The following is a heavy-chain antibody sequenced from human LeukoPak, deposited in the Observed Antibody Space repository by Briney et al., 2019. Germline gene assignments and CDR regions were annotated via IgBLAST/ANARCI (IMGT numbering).Heavy chain of an antibody. J-gene: IGHJ4*02. CDR1: GGSISSSRYY. V-gene: IGHV4-39*01. CDR3: AKQRRDGYNYFDF. CDR2: IFYTENT. D-gene: IGHD5-24*01. Sequence: KPSETLSLTCTVSGGSISSSRYYWGWIRHPPGKGLEWIGDIFYTENTYYNPSLKSRVTISLDTSKNQFSLKLSSVTAADTAVYYCAKQRRDGYNYFDFWGQGTLVTVSS.